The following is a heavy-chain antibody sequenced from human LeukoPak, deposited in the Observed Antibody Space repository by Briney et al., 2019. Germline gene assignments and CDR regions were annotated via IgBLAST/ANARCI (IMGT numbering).Heavy chain of an antibody. CDR3: ARDKRRSSGWLVKEGRAAFDI. Sequence: WETLSLTCTVSGGSISSYYWSWIRQPPGKGLEWIGYIYYSGSTNYKPSLNSRVTISVDTSNHQFSLKLSSVAAADTAVYYCARDKRRSSGWLVKEGRAAFDIWGQGTMVTVSS. CDR2: IYYSGST. V-gene: IGHV4-59*12. D-gene: IGHD6-19*01. CDR1: GGSISSYY. J-gene: IGHJ3*02.